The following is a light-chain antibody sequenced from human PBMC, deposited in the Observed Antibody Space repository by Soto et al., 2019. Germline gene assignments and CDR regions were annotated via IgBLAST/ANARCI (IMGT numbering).Light chain of an antibody. J-gene: IGKJ2*01. CDR1: QSVSGNY. V-gene: IGKV3-20*01. CDR3: QQYGSSPPYT. Sequence: EIVLTQSPGTLSLSPGERATLSCRASQSVSGNYLAWYQQNPGQPPRLLIYGSSDRATGIPDRFSGRGFGTDFTLTITRVEPEDFAVYYCQQYGSSPPYTFGQGTKLEIK. CDR2: GSS.